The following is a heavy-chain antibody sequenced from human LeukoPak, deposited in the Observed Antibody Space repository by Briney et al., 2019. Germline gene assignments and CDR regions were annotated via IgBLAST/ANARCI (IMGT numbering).Heavy chain of an antibody. J-gene: IGHJ3*02. CDR3: ARDPRGIYCSSTSCPNDAFDI. V-gene: IGHV4-30-4*01. D-gene: IGHD2-2*01. Sequence: SETLSLTCTVSGGSISNGEYYWSWIRQPPGKELVGLSKSYSSGSTYYNPSLKSRVTISVDTSKNQFSLKLSSVTAADTAVYYWARDPRGIYCSSTSCPNDAFDIWGQGTMVTVSS. CDR1: GGSISNGEYY. CDR2: SYSSGST.